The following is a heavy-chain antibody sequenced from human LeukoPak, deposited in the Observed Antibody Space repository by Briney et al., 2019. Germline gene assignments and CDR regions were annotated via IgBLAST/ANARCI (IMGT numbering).Heavy chain of an antibody. Sequence: GGSLRLSCAASGFALSSHWMTWVRQVPGRGPEWVTNVNRDGSETYYLDSVKGRFTISKDNAKNSLYLQMNSLRAEDTALYHCARNNGMDVWGQGTTVIVSS. CDR1: GFALSSHW. V-gene: IGHV3-7*03. CDR2: VNRDGSET. J-gene: IGHJ6*02. CDR3: ARNNGMDV.